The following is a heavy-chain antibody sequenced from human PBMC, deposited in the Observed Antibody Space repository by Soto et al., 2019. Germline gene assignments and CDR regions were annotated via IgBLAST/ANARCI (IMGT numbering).Heavy chain of an antibody. Sequence: XSVKVSCKASVYSFTSYGISWVRQAPGQGLEWMGWISAYNGNTNYAQKLQGRVTMTTDTSTSTAYMELRSLRSDDTAVYYCARTGLVVAATQANFDYWGQGTLVTVPQ. CDR3: ARTGLVVAATQANFDY. CDR2: ISAYNGNT. CDR1: VYSFTSYG. D-gene: IGHD2-15*01. V-gene: IGHV1-18*01. J-gene: IGHJ4*02.